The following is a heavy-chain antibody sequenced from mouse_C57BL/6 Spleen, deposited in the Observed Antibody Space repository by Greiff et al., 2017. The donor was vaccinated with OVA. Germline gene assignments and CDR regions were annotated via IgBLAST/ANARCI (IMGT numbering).Heavy chain of an antibody. CDR3: ARDLYYGSLDY. CDR2: IHPNSGST. D-gene: IGHD1-1*01. V-gene: IGHV1-64*01. Sequence: VQLQQPGAELVKPGASVKLSCKASGYTFTSYWMHWVKQRPGQGLEWIGMIHPNSGSTNYNEKFKSKATLTVDKSSSTAYMQLSSLTSEDSAVYYCARDLYYGSLDYWGQGTTLTVSS. J-gene: IGHJ2*01. CDR1: GYTFTSYW.